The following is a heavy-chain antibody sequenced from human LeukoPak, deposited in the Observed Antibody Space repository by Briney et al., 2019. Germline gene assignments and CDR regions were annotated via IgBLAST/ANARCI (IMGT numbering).Heavy chain of an antibody. Sequence: QAGGSLRLSCAASGFTFNNYAMNWARQAPGKGLEWVSSISGGGETTYYADSAKGRFTISRDNSQNTLYLQMNSLRAEDTAVYYCARDYADYVGYFFFDYWGQGTLVTVSS. CDR2: ISGGGETT. J-gene: IGHJ4*02. D-gene: IGHD4-17*01. CDR1: GFTFNNYA. CDR3: ARDYADYVGYFFFDY. V-gene: IGHV3-23*01.